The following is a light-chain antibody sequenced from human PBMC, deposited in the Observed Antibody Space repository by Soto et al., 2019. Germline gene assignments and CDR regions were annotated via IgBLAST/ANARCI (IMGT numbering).Light chain of an antibody. CDR2: DDS. CDR1: SSNIGAGFD. J-gene: IGLJ1*01. Sequence: QLVLTQPPSVSGAPGQRVTISCTGSSSNIGAGFDVHWYQQLPGTAPKLLIYDDSNRPSGVPDRFSGSKSGTSASLAITGLQAEDEADYYCQSYDSSLSGYVFGTRTKVTVL. V-gene: IGLV1-40*01. CDR3: QSYDSSLSGYV.